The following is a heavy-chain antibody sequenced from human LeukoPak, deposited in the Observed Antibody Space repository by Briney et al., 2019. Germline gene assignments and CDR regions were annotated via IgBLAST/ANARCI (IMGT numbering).Heavy chain of an antibody. Sequence: ASVKVSCKASGYTFTGYYMHWVRQAPGQGLEWMGWINPNSGGTNYAQKFQGRVTMTRDTSISTAYMELSRLRSDDTAVYYCARSRFGSGYSYYFDYWGQGTLVTVSS. CDR1: GYTFTGYY. D-gene: IGHD3-22*01. CDR2: INPNSGGT. J-gene: IGHJ4*02. V-gene: IGHV1-2*02. CDR3: ARSRFGSGYSYYFDY.